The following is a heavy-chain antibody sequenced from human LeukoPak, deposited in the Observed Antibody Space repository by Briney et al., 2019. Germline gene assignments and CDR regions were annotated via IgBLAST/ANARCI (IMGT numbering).Heavy chain of an antibody. CDR3: ARGHVRQWLEGRRAEYFQH. D-gene: IGHD6-19*01. CDR1: GFTFSSYG. Sequence: PGRSLRLSCAASGFTFSSYGMHWVRQAPGKGLEWVAVISYDGSNKYYADSVKGRFTISRDNSKNTLYLQMNSLRAEDTAVYYCARGHVRQWLEGRRAEYFQHWGQGTLVTVSS. J-gene: IGHJ1*01. CDR2: ISYDGSNK. V-gene: IGHV3-30*03.